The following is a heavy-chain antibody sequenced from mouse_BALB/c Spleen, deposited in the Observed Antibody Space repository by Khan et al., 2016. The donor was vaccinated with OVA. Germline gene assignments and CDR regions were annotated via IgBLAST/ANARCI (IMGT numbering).Heavy chain of an antibody. CDR1: GYTFSSYG. CDR2: ILPGRGNS. J-gene: IGHJ4*01. D-gene: IGHD4-1*01. CDR3: AGGSGAAYGMDY. Sequence: QVQLQQSGAELMRPGASVKISCKASGYTFSSYGIEWVKQRPGHGLEWIAEILPGRGNSNYNEKFKGKATFTADTSSNIAYMQLNSLTSEDSAVSCCAGGSGAAYGMDYWGQGTSVTVSA. V-gene: IGHV1-9*01.